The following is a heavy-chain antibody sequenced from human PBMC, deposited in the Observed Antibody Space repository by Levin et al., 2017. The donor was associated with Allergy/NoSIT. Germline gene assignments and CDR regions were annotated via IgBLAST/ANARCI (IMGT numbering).Heavy chain of an antibody. V-gene: IGHV1-2*06. CDR3: ATSWNVGDDAFDI. D-gene: IGHD3-16*01. Sequence: PGASVKVSCKASGYTFTGYYMHWVRQAPGQGLEWMGRINPNSGGTNYAQKFQGRVTMTRDTSISTAYMELSRLRSDDTAVYYCATSWNVGDDAFDIWGQGTMVTVSS. J-gene: IGHJ3*02. CDR2: INPNSGGT. CDR1: GYTFTGYY.